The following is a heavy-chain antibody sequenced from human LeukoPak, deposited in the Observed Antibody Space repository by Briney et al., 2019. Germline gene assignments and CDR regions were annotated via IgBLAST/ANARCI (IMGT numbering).Heavy chain of an antibody. V-gene: IGHV1-8*03. CDR2: MNPNSGNT. CDR3: ARGPSWSGYSQPYYIDY. J-gene: IGHJ4*02. D-gene: IGHD3-3*01. Sequence: ASVKVSCKASGYTFTSYDINWVRQAAGQGLEWMGWMNPNSGNTGYAQKFQGRVTITRNTSISTAYMELSSLRSEDTAVYSCARGPSWSGYSQPYYIDYWGQGTLVTVSS. CDR1: GYTFTSYD.